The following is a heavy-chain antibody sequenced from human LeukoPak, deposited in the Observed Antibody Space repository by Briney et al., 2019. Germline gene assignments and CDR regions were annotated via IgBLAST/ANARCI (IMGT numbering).Heavy chain of an antibody. CDR2: INSDGSTT. CDR1: GFTFSSYW. V-gene: IGHV3-74*01. Sequence: GGSLRLSCAASGFTFSSYWMHWVRHAPGKGLVWVSRINSDGSTTIYADSVKGRFTISRDNAKNTLYLQMNNLRADDTAVYYCARLVADPFDYWGQGTLVTVSS. D-gene: IGHD5-12*01. J-gene: IGHJ4*02. CDR3: ARLVADPFDY.